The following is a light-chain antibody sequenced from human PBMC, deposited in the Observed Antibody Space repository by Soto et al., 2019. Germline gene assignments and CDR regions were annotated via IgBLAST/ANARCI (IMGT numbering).Light chain of an antibody. CDR1: SSDVGGYNY. CDR2: EVS. Sequence: QSVLTQPASVSGSPGQSITISCTGTSSDVGGYNYVSWYQQHPGKAPKLMIYEVSNRPSGASNRFFGSKSGNTASLTISGLQAEDEADYYCSSYTSSSTSPYVFGTGTKVTVL. CDR3: SSYTSSSTSPYV. J-gene: IGLJ1*01. V-gene: IGLV2-14*01.